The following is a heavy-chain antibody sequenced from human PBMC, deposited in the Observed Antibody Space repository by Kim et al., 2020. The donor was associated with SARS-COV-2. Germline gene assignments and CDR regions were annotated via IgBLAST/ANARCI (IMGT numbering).Heavy chain of an antibody. CDR3: ARPGSGSYYSWFDP. D-gene: IGHD3-10*01. Sequence: AYTDKGQYAISRDNSKNTLELQMNSLGAEDTAVYYCARPGSGSYYSWFDPWGQGTLVTVSS. V-gene: IGHV3-30*09. J-gene: IGHJ5*02.